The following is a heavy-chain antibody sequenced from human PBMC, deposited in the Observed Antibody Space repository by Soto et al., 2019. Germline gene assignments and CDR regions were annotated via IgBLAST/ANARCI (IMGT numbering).Heavy chain of an antibody. CDR2: IYYSGST. CDR3: ARHAGYSYGLRGEDWFDP. V-gene: IGHV4-39*01. CDR1: GGSISSSSYY. D-gene: IGHD5-18*01. Sequence: PSETLSLTCTFSGGSISSSSYYWGWIRQPPGKGLEWIGSIYYSGSTYYNPSLKSRVTISVDTSKNQFSLKLSSVTAADTAVYYCARHAGYSYGLRGEDWFDPWGQGTLVTVSS. J-gene: IGHJ5*02.